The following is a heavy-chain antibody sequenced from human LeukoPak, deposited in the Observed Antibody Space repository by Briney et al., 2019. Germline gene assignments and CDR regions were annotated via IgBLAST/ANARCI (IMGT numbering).Heavy chain of an antibody. J-gene: IGHJ6*02. CDR1: GFTVSSNY. V-gene: IGHV3-66*02. CDR2: IYSGGST. D-gene: IGHD5-18*01. Sequence: PGGSLRLSCAASGFTVSSNYMSWVRQAPGKGLEWVSVIYSGGSTYYAESVKGRFTISRDNSKNTLYLQMNSLRAEDTAVYYCAASAMVNGMDVWGQGTTVTVSS. CDR3: AASAMVNGMDV.